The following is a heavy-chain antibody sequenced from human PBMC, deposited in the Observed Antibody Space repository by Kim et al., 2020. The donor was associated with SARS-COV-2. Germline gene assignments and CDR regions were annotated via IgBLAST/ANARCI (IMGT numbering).Heavy chain of an antibody. Sequence: GGSLRLSCAASGFTFSSYGMHWVRQAPGKGLDWVAVISYDGSNKYYADSVKGRFTISRDNSKNTLYLQMNSLRAEDTAVYYCARDRIAAAGRRNGMDVWGQGTTVTVSS. V-gene: IGHV3-33*05. CDR2: ISYDGSNK. D-gene: IGHD6-13*01. CDR1: GFTFSSYG. J-gene: IGHJ6*02. CDR3: ARDRIAAAGRRNGMDV.